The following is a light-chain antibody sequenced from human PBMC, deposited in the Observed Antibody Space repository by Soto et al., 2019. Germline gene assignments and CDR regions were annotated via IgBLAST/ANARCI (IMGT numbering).Light chain of an antibody. Sequence: EIVMTQSPATLSVSPGERATLSCRASQSVSSTLAWYQQKPGQAPRLLMYGASNRATGIPARFSGSGSGTEFTLTISSLQSEDFAVYYCQQYNNWPRTFGQGTKVEIK. CDR3: QQYNNWPRT. CDR2: GAS. J-gene: IGKJ1*01. CDR1: QSVSST. V-gene: IGKV3-15*01.